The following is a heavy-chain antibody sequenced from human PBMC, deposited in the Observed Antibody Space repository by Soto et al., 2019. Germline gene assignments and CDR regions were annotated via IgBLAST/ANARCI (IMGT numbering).Heavy chain of an antibody. J-gene: IGHJ4*02. Sequence: SVKVSCKASGDTFSSYTISWVRQAPGQGLEWMGRIIPILGIANYARKFQGRVTITADKSTSTAYMELSSLRPEDTAVYYCARGPKATYYYDSSGYFDYWGQGTLVTVSS. CDR1: GDTFSSYT. CDR3: ARGPKATYYYDSSGYFDY. CDR2: IIPILGIA. D-gene: IGHD3-22*01. V-gene: IGHV1-69*02.